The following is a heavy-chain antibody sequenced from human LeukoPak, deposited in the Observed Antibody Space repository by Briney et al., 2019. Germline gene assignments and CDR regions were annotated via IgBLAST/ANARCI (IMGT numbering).Heavy chain of an antibody. D-gene: IGHD5-24*01. V-gene: IGHV3-48*01. J-gene: IGHJ4*02. Sequence: PGGSLRLSCAASGFTFSSYSMNWVRQAPGKGLEWVSYISSSSTTIYYADSVKGRFTISRDNAKSSLYLQMNSLRAEDTAVYYCARGISPISYWGQGTLVTVSS. CDR3: ARGISPISY. CDR1: GFTFSSYS. CDR2: ISSSSTTI.